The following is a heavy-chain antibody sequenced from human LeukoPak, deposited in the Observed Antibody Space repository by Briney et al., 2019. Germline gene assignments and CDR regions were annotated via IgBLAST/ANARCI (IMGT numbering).Heavy chain of an antibody. J-gene: IGHJ5*02. CDR2: FDPEDGET. CDR1: GYTLTELS. V-gene: IGHV1-24*01. CDR3: ARDRDSSGKNWFDP. Sequence: GASVKVSCKVSGYTLTELSMHWVRQAPGKGLEWMGGFDPEDGETIYAQKFQGRVTMTEDTSTDTAYMELSSLRSDDTAVYYCARDRDSSGKNWFDPWGQGTLVTVSS. D-gene: IGHD6-19*01.